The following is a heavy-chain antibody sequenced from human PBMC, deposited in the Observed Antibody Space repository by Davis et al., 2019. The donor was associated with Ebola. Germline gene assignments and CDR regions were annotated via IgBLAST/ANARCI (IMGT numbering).Heavy chain of an antibody. CDR3: AKDRHYYGSGSYYY. D-gene: IGHD3-10*01. Sequence: PGGSLRLSCAASGFIFSSYAMSWVRQAPGKGLEWVSAISGSGGSTYYADSVKGRFTISRDNSKNTLYLQMNRLRAEDTAVYYCAKDRHYYGSGSYYYWGQGTLVTVSS. CDR2: ISGSGGST. J-gene: IGHJ4*02. CDR1: GFIFSSYA. V-gene: IGHV3-23*01.